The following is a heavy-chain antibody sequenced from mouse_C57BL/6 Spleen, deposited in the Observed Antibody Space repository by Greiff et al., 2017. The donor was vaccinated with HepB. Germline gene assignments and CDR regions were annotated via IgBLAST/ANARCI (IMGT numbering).Heavy chain of an antibody. CDR2: ISDGGSYT. J-gene: IGHJ1*03. CDR1: GFTFSSYA. D-gene: IGHD1-1*01. CDR3: AKFITTVDWYFDV. V-gene: IGHV5-4*03. Sequence: MLVESGGGLVKPGGSLKLSCAASGFTFSSYAMSWVRQTPEKRLEWVATISDGGSYTYYPDNVKGRFTISRDNAKNNLYLQMSHLKSEDTAMYYCAKFITTVDWYFDVWGTGTTVTVSS.